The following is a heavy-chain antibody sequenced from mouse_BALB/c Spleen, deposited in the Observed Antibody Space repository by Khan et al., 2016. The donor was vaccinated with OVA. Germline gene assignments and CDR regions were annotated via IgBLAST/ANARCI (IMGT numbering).Heavy chain of an antibody. D-gene: IGHD2-10*01. CDR2: IWGDGST. CDR3: TRAYYGNNREAMDY. J-gene: IGHJ4*01. Sequence: VKLLESGPGLVAPSQSLSITCTVSGFSLTGYGVNWVRQPPGKGLEWLGMIWGDGSTDYNSALKSRLNLSKDNSKSHAFLKMNSLQTDDTARYYCTRAYYGNNREAMDYWGQGTSVTVSS. V-gene: IGHV2-6-7*01. CDR1: GFSLTGYG.